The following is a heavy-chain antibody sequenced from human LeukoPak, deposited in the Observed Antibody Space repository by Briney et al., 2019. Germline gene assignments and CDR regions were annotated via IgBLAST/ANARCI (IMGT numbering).Heavy chain of an antibody. J-gene: IGHJ5*01. V-gene: IGHV1-2*02. CDR2: VNPNSGDT. D-gene: IGHD1-26*01. CDR3: ARASGSYWWFDS. Sequence: ASVKVSCKASGYTFTSYDINWVRQAPGQGLEWMGCVNPNSGDTNYAQKFQGSVTMTRDTSISTVYMELSRLRSDDTAVYYCARASGSYWWFDSWGQGTLVTVSS. CDR1: GYTFTSYD.